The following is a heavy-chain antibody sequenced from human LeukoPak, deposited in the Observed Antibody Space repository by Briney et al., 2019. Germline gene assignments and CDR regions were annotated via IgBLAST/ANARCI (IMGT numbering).Heavy chain of an antibody. Sequence: SQTLSLTCAVSGGSISSGGYSWSWIRQPPGKGLEWIGYIYHSGSTYYNPSLKSRVTISVDRSKNQFSLKLSSVTAADTAVYYCARVGKDGIDAFDIWGQGTMVTVSS. V-gene: IGHV4-30-2*01. CDR1: GGSISSGGYS. CDR3: ARVGKDGIDAFDI. CDR2: IYHSGST. J-gene: IGHJ3*02. D-gene: IGHD1-26*01.